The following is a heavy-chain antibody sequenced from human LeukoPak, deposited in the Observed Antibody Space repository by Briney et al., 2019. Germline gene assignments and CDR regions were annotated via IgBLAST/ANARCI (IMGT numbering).Heavy chain of an antibody. D-gene: IGHD3-3*01. CDR1: GFTFSSYS. CDR3: ARELLGVVGTNTVDV. J-gene: IGHJ6*02. Sequence: PGGSLRLSCAASGFTFSSYSMNWVRQAPGKGLEWVSAISSSSSYIYYADSVKGRLTISRDNAKNSLCLQMNSLRAEDTAVYYCARELLGVVGTNTVDVWGQGTTVAVSS. CDR2: ISSSSSYI. V-gene: IGHV3-21*01.